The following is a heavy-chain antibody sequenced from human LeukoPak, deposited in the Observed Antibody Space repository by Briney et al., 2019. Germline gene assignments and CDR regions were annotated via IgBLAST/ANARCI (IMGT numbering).Heavy chain of an antibody. CDR1: GHTFTGYY. D-gene: IGHD3-22*01. Sequence: ASVKVSCKASGHTFTGYYMHWVRQAPGQGLEWMGWIHPNSGGTNYAQKFQGRVTMTRDTSISTAYMELSRLRSDDTAVYYCARGRVGTYYYDSSGYSEADYWGQGTLVTVSS. CDR2: IHPNSGGT. CDR3: ARGRVGTYYYDSSGYSEADY. V-gene: IGHV1-2*02. J-gene: IGHJ4*02.